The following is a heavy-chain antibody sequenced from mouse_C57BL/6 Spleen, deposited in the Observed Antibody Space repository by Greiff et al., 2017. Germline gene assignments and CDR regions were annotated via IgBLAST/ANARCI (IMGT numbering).Heavy chain of an antibody. D-gene: IGHD2-4*01. Sequence: QVQLQQPGAELVKPGASVKLSCKASGYTFTSYWMHWVKQRPGRGLEWIGRIDPNRGGTKYNEQFTSQATLTVDNPSCTSCRQLSSRTSDDSAVYYCARGGGDYDDFAYWGQGTLVTVSA. V-gene: IGHV1-72*01. CDR1: GYTFTSYW. J-gene: IGHJ3*01. CDR2: IDPNRGGT. CDR3: ARGGGDYDDFAY.